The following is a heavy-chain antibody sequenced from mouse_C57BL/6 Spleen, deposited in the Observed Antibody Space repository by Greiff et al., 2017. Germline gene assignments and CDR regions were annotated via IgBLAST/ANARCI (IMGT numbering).Heavy chain of an antibody. CDR2: IDPSDSYT. Sequence: VKLQQPGAELVMPGASVKLSCKASGYTFTSYWMHWVKQRPGQGLEWIGEIDPSDSYTNYNQKFKGKSTLTVDKSSSTAYMQLSSLTSEDSAVYYCARRGIYYDYDWFAYWGQGTLVTVSA. J-gene: IGHJ3*01. D-gene: IGHD2-4*01. CDR3: ARRGIYYDYDWFAY. CDR1: GYTFTSYW. V-gene: IGHV1-69*01.